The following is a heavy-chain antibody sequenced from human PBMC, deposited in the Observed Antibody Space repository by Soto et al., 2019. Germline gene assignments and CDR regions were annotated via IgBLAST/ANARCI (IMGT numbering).Heavy chain of an antibody. CDR1: GFTVSNNY. D-gene: IGHD2-2*02. CDR3: ATYTSLDY. V-gene: IGHV3-53*02. CDR2: IYSGGST. Sequence: EVQLVETGGCLIQPGGSLRLSCAASGFTVSNNYMSWVRQAPGKGLEWVSLIYSGGSTFYADSVKGRFTISRDNSKNTLFLQMNSLRAEDTAVYFCATYTSLDYWGQGPLVTVSS. J-gene: IGHJ4*02.